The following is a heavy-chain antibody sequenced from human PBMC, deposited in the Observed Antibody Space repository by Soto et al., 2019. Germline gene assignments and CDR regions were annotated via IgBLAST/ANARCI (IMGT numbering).Heavy chain of an antibody. V-gene: IGHV3-53*01. CDR1: GFTVTNKY. Sequence: VQLVESGGNLIQPGGSLRLSCAASGFTVTNKYMTWVRQAPGKGLEWVSLIYSGGATSYAYSVKGRFTISRDNSKDILYLQVNSLRAEDTAVYYCARVDYGDYGWYFDLWGRGTLVTVSS. D-gene: IGHD4-17*01. CDR2: IYSGGAT. J-gene: IGHJ2*01. CDR3: ARVDYGDYGWYFDL.